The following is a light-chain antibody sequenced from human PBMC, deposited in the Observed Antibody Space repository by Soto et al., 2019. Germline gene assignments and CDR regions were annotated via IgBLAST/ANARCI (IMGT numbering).Light chain of an antibody. CDR3: QQYDSCT. V-gene: IGKV1-5*03. CDR2: KAS. CDR1: QSISSW. J-gene: IGKJ1*01. Sequence: DIQMTQSPSTLSASVGDRVTITCRASQSISSWLAWYQQKPGKAPKLLIYKASSLESGVPSRFSGSGSGTEFNLTISSLQPDDFATYYCQQYDSCTFGQGTKVEIK.